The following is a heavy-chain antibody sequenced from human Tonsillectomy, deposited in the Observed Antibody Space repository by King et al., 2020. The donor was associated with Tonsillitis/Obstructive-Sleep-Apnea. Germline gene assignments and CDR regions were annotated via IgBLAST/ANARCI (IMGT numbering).Heavy chain of an antibody. D-gene: IGHD3-9*01. V-gene: IGHV5-51*01. CDR2: IYPGDSDT. Sequence: QLVQSGAEVKKPGESLKISCKGSGYSFTSYWIGWVRQMPGKGLEWMGIIYPGDSDTRYSPFFQGQVTISADKSISTAYLQGSSLQASDTAMYSCARHGDFGTYYDFLTLNWFDPWGQGTLVTVSS. CDR1: GYSFTSYW. CDR3: ARHGDFGTYYDFLTLNWFDP. J-gene: IGHJ5*02.